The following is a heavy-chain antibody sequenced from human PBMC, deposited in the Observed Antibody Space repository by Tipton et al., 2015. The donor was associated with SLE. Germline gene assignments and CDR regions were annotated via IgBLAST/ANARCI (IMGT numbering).Heavy chain of an antibody. CDR1: GGSISSYY. CDR2: IYYSGST. J-gene: IGHJ2*01. D-gene: IGHD2-8*02. Sequence: TLSLTCTVSGGSISSYYWGWIRQPPGKGLEWIGSIYYSGSTYYNPSLKSRVTISVDTSKDQFSLKLSSVTAADTAVYYCARQNVAYCTGGVCTYWYFDLWGRGTLVTVSS. CDR3: ARQNVAYCTGGVCTYWYFDL. V-gene: IGHV4-39*07.